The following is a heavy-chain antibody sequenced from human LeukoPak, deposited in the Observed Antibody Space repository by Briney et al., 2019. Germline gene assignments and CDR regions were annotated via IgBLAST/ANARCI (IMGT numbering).Heavy chain of an antibody. D-gene: IGHD2-15*01. J-gene: IGHJ4*02. CDR3: ARDYAGVVVVAATEVDSGY. CDR1: GFTFSSYW. V-gene: IGHV3-7*03. CDR2: IKQDGSEK. Sequence: PGGSLSLSCAASGFTFSSYWMSWVRQAPGKGLEWVANIKQDGSEKYYVDSVKGRFTISRDNAKNSLYLQMNSLRAEDTAVYYCARDYAGVVVVAATEVDSGYWGQGTLVTVSS.